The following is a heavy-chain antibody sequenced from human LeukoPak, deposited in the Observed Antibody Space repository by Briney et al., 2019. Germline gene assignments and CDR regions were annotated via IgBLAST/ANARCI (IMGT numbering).Heavy chain of an antibody. CDR2: IYTGGNT. CDR1: GFTFSSYA. Sequence: GGSLRLSCAASGFTFSSYAMSWVRQAPGKGLEWVSIIYTGGNTYYADSVKGRFTISRDTSKNTLYLQMNSLRDEDTAVYYCVRDSYGTSWGQGTLVTVSS. V-gene: IGHV3-66*01. CDR3: VRDSYGTS. D-gene: IGHD3-16*01. J-gene: IGHJ5*02.